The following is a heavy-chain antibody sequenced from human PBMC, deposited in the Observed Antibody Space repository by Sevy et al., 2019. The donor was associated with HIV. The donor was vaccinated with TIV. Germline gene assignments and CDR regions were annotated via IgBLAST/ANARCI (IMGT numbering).Heavy chain of an antibody. CDR3: ARDRGAAAGGNWFDP. CDR2: IYTSGST. J-gene: IGHJ5*02. CDR1: GGSISSYY. Sequence: SETLSLTCTVSGGSISSYYWSWIRQPAGKGLEWIGRIYTSGSTNYNPSLKSRVTMSVDTSKNQLSLRLSSVTAADTAVYYCARDRGAAAGGNWFDPWGQGTLVTVSS. D-gene: IGHD6-13*01. V-gene: IGHV4-4*07.